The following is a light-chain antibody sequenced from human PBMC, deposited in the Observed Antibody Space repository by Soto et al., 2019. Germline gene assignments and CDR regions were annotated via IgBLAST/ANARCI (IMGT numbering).Light chain of an antibody. CDR3: QQYGDPPPYS. CDR2: GAS. Sequence: EIVLTQSPGTLSLSPGQRATLSCRASQSVSRSSLAWYQHKPGQAPRLLIYGASSRAAGIPDRFSGSGSATDFPLTISRLEPEDFAVYYCQQYGDPPPYSFGQGSKLEIK. J-gene: IGKJ2*03. CDR1: QSVSRSS. V-gene: IGKV3-20*01.